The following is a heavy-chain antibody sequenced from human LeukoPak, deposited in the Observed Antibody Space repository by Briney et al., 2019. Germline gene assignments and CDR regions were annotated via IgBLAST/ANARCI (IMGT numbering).Heavy chain of an antibody. D-gene: IGHD6-13*01. V-gene: IGHV4-39*07. CDR2: IYYSGNT. CDR1: GGSISGSSFY. J-gene: IGHJ4*02. CDR3: ARIIAAAGISY. Sequence: SETLSLTCSVSGGSISGSSFYWGWIRQPPGKGLEWIGSIYYSGNTYYNPSLKSRVTISVDTSKNQFSLKLSSVTAADSAVYYCARIIAAAGISYWGQGTLVTVSS.